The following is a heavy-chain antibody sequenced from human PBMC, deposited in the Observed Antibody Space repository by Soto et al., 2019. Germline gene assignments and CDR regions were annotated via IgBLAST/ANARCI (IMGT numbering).Heavy chain of an antibody. J-gene: IGHJ4*02. CDR3: EGERGGGGGY. CDR2: INEDGSTI. V-gene: IGHV3-74*01. Sequence: EVQLVESGGGLVQPGGSLRLSCAASGFTFSSYWMHWVRQAPGKGLVWVSRINEDGSTINYADSVKGRFTISRDNAKNMLYREMNGRRAEDTAVYYWEGERGGGGGYWGQGTLVTVSS. D-gene: IGHD3-16*01. CDR1: GFTFSSYW.